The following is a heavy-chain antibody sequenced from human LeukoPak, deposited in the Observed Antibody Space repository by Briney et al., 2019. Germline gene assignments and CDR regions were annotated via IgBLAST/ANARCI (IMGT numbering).Heavy chain of an antibody. CDR2: ISYDGSNK. CDR1: GFTFSSYG. V-gene: IGHV3-30*18. J-gene: IGHJ4*02. CDR3: AKSPRAEEGYELDY. Sequence: PGRSLRLSCAASGFTFSSYGMHWVRQAPGKGLEWVAVISYDGSNKYYADSVKGRFTISRDNSKNTLYLQMNSLRAEDTAVYYCAKSPRAEEGYELDYWGQGTPVTVSS. D-gene: IGHD2-15*01.